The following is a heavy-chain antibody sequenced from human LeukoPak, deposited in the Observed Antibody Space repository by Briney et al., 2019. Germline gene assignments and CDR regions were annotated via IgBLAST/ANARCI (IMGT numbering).Heavy chain of an antibody. V-gene: IGHV4-4*02. CDR2: VHLSGAS. D-gene: IGHD3-10*01. Sequence: SETLSLTCAVSGGSILTTNWWSWVRQPPGKGLEWIGEVHLSGASNYNPSLKSRVTISVDTSKNQFSLKLSSVTAADTAVYYCARALPYYYGSGSYVYWGQGTLVTVSS. J-gene: IGHJ4*02. CDR1: GGSILTTNW. CDR3: ARALPYYYGSGSYVY.